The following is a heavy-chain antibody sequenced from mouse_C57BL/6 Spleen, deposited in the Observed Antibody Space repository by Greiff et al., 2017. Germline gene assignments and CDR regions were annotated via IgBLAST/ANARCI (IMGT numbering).Heavy chain of an antibody. CDR3: ARRVSNYAMDY. J-gene: IGHJ4*01. CDR2: ISRGSSTI. CDR1: GFTFSDYG. Sequence: EVKVVESGGGLVKPGGSLKLSCAASGFTFSDYGMHWVRQAPEKGLEWVAYISRGSSTIYYADTVKGRFTISRDNATNTLFLQMTSLRSEDTAMYYCARRVSNYAMDYWGQGTSLTVSS. V-gene: IGHV5-17*01.